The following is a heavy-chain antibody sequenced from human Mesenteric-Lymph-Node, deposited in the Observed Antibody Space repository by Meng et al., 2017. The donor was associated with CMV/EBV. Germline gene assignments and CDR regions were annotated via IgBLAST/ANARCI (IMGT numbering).Heavy chain of an antibody. CDR1: GFIFTSYS. Sequence: GESLKISCEASGFIFTSYSLAWVRQAPGKGLEWVGRIKNKTDGGTTAYAAPVKGRFTISRDDSKKTLFLQMNSLKTEDTAVYYCLTPRIIPEITQFFWGQGTLVTVSS. CDR2: IKNKTDGGTT. CDR3: LTPRIIPEITQFF. D-gene: IGHD3-3*01. V-gene: IGHV3-15*01. J-gene: IGHJ4*02.